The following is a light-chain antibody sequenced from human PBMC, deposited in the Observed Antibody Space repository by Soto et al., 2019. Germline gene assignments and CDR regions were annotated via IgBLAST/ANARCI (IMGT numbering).Light chain of an antibody. CDR1: QGIGTW. Sequence: DIQMTHAPSTLSASVGDRVTITCRASQGIGTWLAWYQQKPGKAPKLLIYDASSLEGGVPSRFSGSGSGAEFTLTITSLQPDDLATYYCQQYNSYSTFGQGTKLEIK. J-gene: IGKJ2*01. CDR3: QQYNSYST. V-gene: IGKV1-5*01. CDR2: DAS.